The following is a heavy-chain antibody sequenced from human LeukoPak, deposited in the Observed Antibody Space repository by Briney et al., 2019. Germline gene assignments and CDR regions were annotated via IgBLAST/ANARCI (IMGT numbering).Heavy chain of an antibody. V-gene: IGHV3-23*01. CDR1: GFNFSNYA. D-gene: IGHD2-15*01. Sequence: GGSLRLSCAASGFNFSNYAMTWVRQAPGKGLEWVSIVNSNDRPYYADSVKGRFTISRDNSKNTLYLQMNTLRVEDTALYYCAKARAAVVEAAINYWGQGALVTVSS. CDR2: VNSNDRP. J-gene: IGHJ4*02. CDR3: AKARAAVVEAAINY.